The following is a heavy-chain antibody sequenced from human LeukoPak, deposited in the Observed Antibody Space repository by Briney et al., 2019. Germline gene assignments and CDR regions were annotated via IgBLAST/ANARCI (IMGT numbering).Heavy chain of an antibody. V-gene: IGHV1-8*01. Sequence: ASVKVSCKASGYTFTSYDINWVRQATGQGLEWMGWMNPNSGNTGYAQKFQGRVTMTTDTSTSTAYMELRSLRSDDTAVFYCVRDLGVDTSMIFFDFWGQGTLVTVSS. CDR3: VRDLGVDTSMIFFDF. CDR2: MNPNSGNT. D-gene: IGHD5-18*01. J-gene: IGHJ4*02. CDR1: GYTFTSYD.